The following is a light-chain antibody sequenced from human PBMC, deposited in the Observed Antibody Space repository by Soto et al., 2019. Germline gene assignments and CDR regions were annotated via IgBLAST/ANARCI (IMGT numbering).Light chain of an antibody. V-gene: IGLV2-14*01. CDR1: STDVGGYNA. Sequence: SSLSQPASVSSSPGQTITISCTGTSTDVGGYNAVSWYQHHPGKAPKLIIYEVTHRPSGVSDRFSASKSGNTASLTISGLQAEDEADYYCNSFRVSHLYVFGTGTKVTVL. CDR2: EVT. J-gene: IGLJ1*01. CDR3: NSFRVSHLYV.